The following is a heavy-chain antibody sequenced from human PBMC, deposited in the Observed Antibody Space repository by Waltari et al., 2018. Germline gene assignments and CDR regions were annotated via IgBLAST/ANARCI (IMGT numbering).Heavy chain of an antibody. D-gene: IGHD1-26*01. CDR3: ARLTVVGATRWFDP. J-gene: IGHJ5*02. CDR1: GDPINRSKYY. Sequence: QLHLQESGPGLVKPSETLSLTCSVSGDPINRSKYYWGWNRQPPGKGLESIGSIYYSGSTYHNPSLKSRVTMSVDTSKNEFYLKLTSVTAADTATYYCARLTVVGATRWFDPWGQGTQVTVSS. V-gene: IGHV4-39*01. CDR2: IYYSGST.